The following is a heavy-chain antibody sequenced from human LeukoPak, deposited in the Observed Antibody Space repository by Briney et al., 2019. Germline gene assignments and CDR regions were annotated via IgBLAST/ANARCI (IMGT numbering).Heavy chain of an antibody. CDR2: IYSGGST. CDR3: ARDSSGWYDTDY. CDR1: GFTVSSNY. V-gene: IGHV3-66*01. J-gene: IGHJ4*02. Sequence: GGSLRLSCAASGFTVSSNYMSWVRQAPGKGLEWVSVIYSGGSTYYADSVKGRFTISRDNSKNTLYLQMNSLRAEDTAVYYCARDSSGWYDTDYWGQGTLVTVSS. D-gene: IGHD6-19*01.